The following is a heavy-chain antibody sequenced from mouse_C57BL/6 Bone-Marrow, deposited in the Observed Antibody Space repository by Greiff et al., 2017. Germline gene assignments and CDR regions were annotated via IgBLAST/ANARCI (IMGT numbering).Heavy chain of an antibody. J-gene: IGHJ4*01. Sequence: VQLQQSGPSPVRPSQTLSLTCTVTGFSINSDCYWIWIRQFPGNKLEYIGYTFYSGITYYNPSLESRTYITRDTSKNQFSLKLSSVTTEDTATYYCARGPLYYYAMDYWGQGTSVTVSS. CDR2: TFYSGIT. CDR3: ARGPLYYYAMDY. V-gene: IGHV3-3*01. CDR1: GFSINSDCY.